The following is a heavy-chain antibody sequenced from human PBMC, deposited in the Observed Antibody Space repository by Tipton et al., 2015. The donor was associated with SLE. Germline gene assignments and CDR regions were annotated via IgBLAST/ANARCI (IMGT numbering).Heavy chain of an antibody. CDR1: GYSISRGFY. D-gene: IGHD2-15*01. CDR2: IYYSGST. V-gene: IGHV4-59*01. J-gene: IGHJ5*02. Sequence: TLSLTCNVSGYSISRGFYWAWIRQAPGKGLEWIGYIYYSGSTNYNPSLKSRVTISVDTSKNQFSLRLRSVTAADTAVYYCARKGTATWGYNWFDPWGQGTRVTVSS. CDR3: ARKGTATWGYNWFDP.